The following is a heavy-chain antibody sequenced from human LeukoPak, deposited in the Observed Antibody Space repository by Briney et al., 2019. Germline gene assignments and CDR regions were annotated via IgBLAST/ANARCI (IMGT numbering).Heavy chain of an antibody. J-gene: IGHJ4*02. V-gene: IGHV3-9*01. Sequence: SLRLSCAASGFTFDEYGMPWVRQAPGKGLEWVSSISWNSASVGYVDSVKGRFTISRDNAKNSLYLQMNSLRAEDTALYYCAKDYGYSSSWYDYWGQGTLVTVSS. CDR1: GFTFDEYG. CDR2: ISWNSASV. D-gene: IGHD6-13*01. CDR3: AKDYGYSSSWYDY.